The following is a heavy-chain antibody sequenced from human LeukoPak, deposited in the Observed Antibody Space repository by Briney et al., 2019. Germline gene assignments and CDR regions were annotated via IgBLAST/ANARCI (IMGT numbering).Heavy chain of an antibody. CDR2: IYYTGST. Sequence: PSETLSLTCTVSGGSISSYYWSWIRQPPGKGLEWTGYIYYTGSTNYNPSLKSRATISVDTSKNQFSLNLSSVTAADTAVYYCARGRVSGSYLRAFNYWGQGTLVTVSS. V-gene: IGHV4-59*01. CDR3: ARGRVSGSYLRAFNY. CDR1: GGSISSYY. J-gene: IGHJ4*02. D-gene: IGHD1-26*01.